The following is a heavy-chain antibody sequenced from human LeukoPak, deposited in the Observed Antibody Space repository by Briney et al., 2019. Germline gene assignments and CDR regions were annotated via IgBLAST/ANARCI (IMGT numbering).Heavy chain of an antibody. V-gene: IGHV4-59*08. CDR2: IYYSGTT. Sequence: SETLSLTCAISGGSINNYYWSWIRQPPGKGLEWIGYIYYSGTTNYSPSLNSRVNISLDTAKNQFSLRLSSVTAADTAVYYCARQTAKNVDTATFDSWGQGTLVTVSS. D-gene: IGHD5-18*01. J-gene: IGHJ4*02. CDR3: ARQTAKNVDTATFDS. CDR1: GGSINNYY.